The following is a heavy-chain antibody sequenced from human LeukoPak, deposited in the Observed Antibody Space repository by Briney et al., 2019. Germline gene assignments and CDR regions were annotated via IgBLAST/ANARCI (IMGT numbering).Heavy chain of an antibody. CDR3: AELRITMIGGV. D-gene: IGHD3-10*02. CDR1: GFTFRSYS. CDR2: ISSSGSTI. Sequence: GGSLRLSCEASGFTFRSYSMNWVRQAPGKGLEWVSYISSSGSTIYYADSVKGRFTISRDNAKNSLYLQMNSLRAEDTAVYYCAELRITMIGGVWDKGTTVTIPS. V-gene: IGHV3-48*04. J-gene: IGHJ6*04.